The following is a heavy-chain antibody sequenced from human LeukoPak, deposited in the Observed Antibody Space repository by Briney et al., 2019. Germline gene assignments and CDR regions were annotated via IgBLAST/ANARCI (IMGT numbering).Heavy chain of an antibody. J-gene: IGHJ4*02. Sequence: GGSLRLSCAASGFTFSDYYMSWIRQAPGKGLEWVSYISSSGSTIYYADSVKGRFTISRDNAKNSLYLQMNSLRAEDTAVYYCAREPVRSPRNFDYWGQGTLVTVSS. CDR3: AREPVRSPRNFDY. D-gene: IGHD1-26*01. CDR1: GFTFSDYY. V-gene: IGHV3-11*04. CDR2: ISSSGSTI.